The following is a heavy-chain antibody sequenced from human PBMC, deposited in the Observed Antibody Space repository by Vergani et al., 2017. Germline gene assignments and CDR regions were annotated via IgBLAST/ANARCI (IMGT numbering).Heavy chain of an antibody. J-gene: IGHJ4*02. V-gene: IGHV1-2*02. CDR1: GYTLNGYY. D-gene: IGHD6-13*01. Sequence: QVQLVQSGTEVKKPGASVKVSCKASGYTLNGYYIHWVRQAPGQGLEYMGWIDPNSDDTNYAQKFQGRVTMTRDTSISTAYMELSRLRSDDTAVYYCARGWSGYSASWYFDFWGQGTLVTVSS. CDR3: ARGWSGYSASWYFDF. CDR2: IDPNSDDT.